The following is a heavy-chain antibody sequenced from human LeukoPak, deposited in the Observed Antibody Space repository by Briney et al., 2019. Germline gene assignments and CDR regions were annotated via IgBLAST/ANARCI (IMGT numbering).Heavy chain of an antibody. CDR3: ARDLVDTAMVTPIVGAFDI. Sequence: GGSLRLSCAASGFTFSSYGMHWVRQAPGKGLEWVAVIWYDGSNKYYADSVKGRFTISRDNSKNTLYLQMNSLRAEDTAVYYCARDLVDTAMVTPIVGAFDIWGQGTMVTVPS. CDR1: GFTFSSYG. CDR2: IWYDGSNK. J-gene: IGHJ3*02. D-gene: IGHD5-18*01. V-gene: IGHV3-33*01.